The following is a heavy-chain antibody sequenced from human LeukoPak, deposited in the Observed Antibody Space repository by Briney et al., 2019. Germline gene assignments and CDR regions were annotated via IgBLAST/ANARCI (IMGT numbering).Heavy chain of an antibody. CDR1: GYTFTSYA. CDR3: ARSMVRGLNNDY. J-gene: IGHJ4*02. CDR2: INAGNGNT. V-gene: IGHV1-3*01. Sequence: ASVKVSCKASGYTFTSYAMHWVRQAPGQRLEWMGWINAGNGNTKYSQKFQGRVTITRDTSASTAYMELSSLRSEDTAVYYCARSMVRGLNNDYWGQGTLVTVSS. D-gene: IGHD3-10*01.